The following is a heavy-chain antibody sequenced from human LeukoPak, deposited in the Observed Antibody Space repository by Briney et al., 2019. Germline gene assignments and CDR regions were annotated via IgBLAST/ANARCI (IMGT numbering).Heavy chain of an antibody. D-gene: IGHD6-13*01. J-gene: IGHJ4*02. Sequence: GGSLRLSCAASGFTFSSYAMSWVRQAPGKGLEWVPAISGSGGSTYYADSVKGRFTISRDNSKNTLYLQMNSLRAEDTAVYYCAKASGARGAAAVTFDYWGQGTLVTVSS. CDR2: ISGSGGST. CDR3: AKASGARGAAAVTFDY. CDR1: GFTFSSYA. V-gene: IGHV3-23*01.